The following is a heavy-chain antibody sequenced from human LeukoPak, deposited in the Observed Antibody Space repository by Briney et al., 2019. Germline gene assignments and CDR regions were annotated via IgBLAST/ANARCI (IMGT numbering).Heavy chain of an antibody. CDR2: IIPIFGTT. CDR1: GGTFSSYA. D-gene: IGHD5-24*01. Sequence: ASVKVSCKASGGTFSSYAISWVRQAPGQGLEWMGRIIPIFGTTNYAQKFQGRVTITADESTSTDYMELSSLRAEDTAVYYCARAPRGFTQWLPYYYYYMDVWGKGTTVPVSS. V-gene: IGHV1-69*13. CDR3: ARAPRGFTQWLPYYYYYMDV. J-gene: IGHJ6*03.